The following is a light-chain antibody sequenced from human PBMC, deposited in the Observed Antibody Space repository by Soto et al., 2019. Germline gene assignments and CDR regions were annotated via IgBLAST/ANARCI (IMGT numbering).Light chain of an antibody. CDR2: GAS. CDR1: QSVKRF. Sequence: VVMTQSPATLSVSPGERATISCRASQSVKRFLAWYQQKPGQTPRLLIYGASTRATGIPARFSGSGSETEVTLTINSLPSEDSAIYYCQQYDNLWAFGQGTKVEI. CDR3: QQYDNLWA. V-gene: IGKV3D-15*01. J-gene: IGKJ1*01.